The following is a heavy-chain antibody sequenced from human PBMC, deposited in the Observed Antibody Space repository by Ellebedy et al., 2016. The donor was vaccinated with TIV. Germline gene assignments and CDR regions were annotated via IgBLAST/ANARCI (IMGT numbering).Heavy chain of an antibody. J-gene: IGHJ4*02. V-gene: IGHV3-23*01. CDR3: AKGSSSGFNYDRVGFEY. Sequence: GGSLRLSCAASGFTFSTFAMHWVRQAPGKGLERLSVISADGVNTYHAGSVKGRFTITRGNSKNTLYLQMSRLSAEDTAVYYCAKGSSSGFNYDRVGFEYWGQGTLVTVSS. CDR1: GFTFSTFA. CDR2: ISADGVNT. D-gene: IGHD3-22*01.